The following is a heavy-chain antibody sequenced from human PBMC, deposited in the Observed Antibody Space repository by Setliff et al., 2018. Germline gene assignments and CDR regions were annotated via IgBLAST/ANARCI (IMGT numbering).Heavy chain of an antibody. CDR2: IYYSGST. V-gene: IGHV4-59*08. J-gene: IGHJ4*02. D-gene: IGHD3-10*01. Sequence: SETLSLTCTVSGGSISVYYWTWFRQPPGKGLEWIGYIYYSGSTYYNPSLKSRVTISVDTSKNQFSLKLTSVTAADTAVYYCARLSYYGSGSYYDFDSWGQGTLVTVS. CDR3: ARLSYYGSGSYYDFDS. CDR1: GGSISVYY.